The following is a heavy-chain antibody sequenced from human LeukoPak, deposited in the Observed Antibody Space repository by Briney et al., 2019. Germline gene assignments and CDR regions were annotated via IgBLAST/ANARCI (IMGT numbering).Heavy chain of an antibody. J-gene: IGHJ4*02. D-gene: IGHD3-22*01. CDR1: GGSISSYY. V-gene: IGHV4-4*07. CDR2: IYTSGST. Sequence: SETLSLTCTVSGGSISSYYWSWIRQPAGKGLEWIGRIYTSGSTNYNPSLKSRVTMSVNTSKNQFSLKLSSVTAADTAVYYCARVVYYDSSGYSDYWGQGTLVTVSS. CDR3: ARVVYYDSSGYSDY.